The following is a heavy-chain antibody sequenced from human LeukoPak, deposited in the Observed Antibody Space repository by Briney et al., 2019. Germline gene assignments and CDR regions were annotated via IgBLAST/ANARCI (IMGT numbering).Heavy chain of an antibody. CDR3: TTDRYYDNSELQFQH. D-gene: IGHD3-22*01. V-gene: IGHV3-15*07. Sequence: GGSLRLSCAASGFTFSNAWMNWVRQAPGKGLEWVGRIKSKTDGGTIDYAAPVKGRLTISRDDSRNTLYLQMDSLKIEDTAVYYCTTDRYYDNSELQFQHWGQGTLVTVSS. J-gene: IGHJ1*01. CDR1: GFTFSNAW. CDR2: IKSKTDGGTI.